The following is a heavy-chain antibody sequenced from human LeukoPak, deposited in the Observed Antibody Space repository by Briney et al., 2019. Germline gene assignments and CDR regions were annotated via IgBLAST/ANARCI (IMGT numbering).Heavy chain of an antibody. CDR3: AKGTIAAAAALDYYFDY. CDR1: GFTFSSYA. J-gene: IGHJ4*02. V-gene: IGHV3-23*01. CDR2: ISGSGGST. Sequence: GGSLRLSCAASGFTFSSYAVSWVRQAPGKGLEWVSAISGSGGSTYYADSVKGRFTISRDNSKNTLYLQMNSLRAEDTAVYYCAKGTIAAAAALDYYFDYWGQGTLVTVSS. D-gene: IGHD6-13*01.